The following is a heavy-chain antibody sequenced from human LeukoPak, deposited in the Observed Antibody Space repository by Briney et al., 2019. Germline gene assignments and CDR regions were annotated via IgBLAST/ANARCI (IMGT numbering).Heavy chain of an antibody. Sequence: SETLSLTCTVSGGSISSSNYYWGWIRQPPGKGLEWIGNIYYSGNTYYNPSLKSRVTIFVDTSKNQFSLNLSSVTAADTAVYYCARGRQLERKFDYWGQGTLVTVSS. V-gene: IGHV4-39*01. D-gene: IGHD6-6*01. CDR3: ARGRQLERKFDY. J-gene: IGHJ4*02. CDR1: GGSISSSNYY. CDR2: IYYSGNT.